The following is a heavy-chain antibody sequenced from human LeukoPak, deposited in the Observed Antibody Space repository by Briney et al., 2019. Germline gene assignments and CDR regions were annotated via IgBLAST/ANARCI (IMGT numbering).Heavy chain of an antibody. J-gene: IGHJ5*02. Sequence: SETLSLTCAVYGGSFSGYYWSWIRQPRGKGLEWIGEINHSGSTNYNPSLKSRVTILVDTSKNQFSLKLRSVTAADTAVYYCARSSSSGWYRDWFDPWGQGTLVTVSS. CDR1: GGSFSGYY. CDR2: INHSGST. V-gene: IGHV4-34*01. CDR3: ARSSSSGWYRDWFDP. D-gene: IGHD6-19*01.